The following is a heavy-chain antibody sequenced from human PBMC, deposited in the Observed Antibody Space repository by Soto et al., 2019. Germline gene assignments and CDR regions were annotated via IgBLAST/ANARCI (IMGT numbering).Heavy chain of an antibody. CDR1: GFTFSNYA. Sequence: GGSLRLSCTASGFTFSNYAMNWVRQAPGKGLEWVSAISGSGGSTYYADSVKGRFTISRDNSRNTLYLQMNSLRAEDTAVYYCAKDLRRGFSAYDADYYYYGMDVWGQGTTVTVSS. CDR2: ISGSGGST. CDR3: AKDLRRGFSAYDADYYYYGMDV. V-gene: IGHV3-23*01. D-gene: IGHD5-12*01. J-gene: IGHJ6*02.